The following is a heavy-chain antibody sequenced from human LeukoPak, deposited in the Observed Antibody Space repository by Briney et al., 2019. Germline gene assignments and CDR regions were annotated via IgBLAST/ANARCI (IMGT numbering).Heavy chain of an antibody. J-gene: IGHJ4*02. Sequence: GGSLRLSCAASGFTFNNAWMTWVRQAPGKGLEWFGRIKSETDGRTTDHAAPVKGRFTISRDDSKNTVFLQMNSLKPEDTAVYYCTTLGYSYSYLVYWGQGTLVTVSS. CDR3: TTLGYSYSYLVY. D-gene: IGHD5-18*01. V-gene: IGHV3-15*01. CDR1: GFTFNNAW. CDR2: IKSETDGRTT.